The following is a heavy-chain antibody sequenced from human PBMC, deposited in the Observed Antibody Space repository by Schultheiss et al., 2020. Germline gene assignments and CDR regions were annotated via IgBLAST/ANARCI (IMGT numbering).Heavy chain of an antibody. CDR3: ARCTIRSYGMDV. Sequence: GGSLRLSCAASGFTFISYAMNWVRQAPGKGLEWVSSISSSGSYIYYADSVKGRFTISRDNSKNTLFLQMNSLRAEDTAVYYCARCTIRSYGMDVWGQGTMVTVYS. J-gene: IGHJ6*02. CDR2: ISSSGSYI. V-gene: IGHV3-21*04. CDR1: GFTFISYA. D-gene: IGHD1-1*01.